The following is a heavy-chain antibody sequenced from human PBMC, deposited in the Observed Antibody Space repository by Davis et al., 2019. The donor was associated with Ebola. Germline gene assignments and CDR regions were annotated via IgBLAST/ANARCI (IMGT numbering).Heavy chain of an antibody. CDR3: AISTRVVAASDY. Sequence: SETLSLTCAVYGGSFSGYYWSWIRQPPGKGLEWIGEINHSGSTNYNPSLKSRVTISVDTSKNQFSLKLSSVTAADTAVYYCAISTRVVAASDYWGQGTLVTVSS. V-gene: IGHV4-34*01. J-gene: IGHJ4*02. CDR2: INHSGST. D-gene: IGHD2-15*01. CDR1: GGSFSGYY.